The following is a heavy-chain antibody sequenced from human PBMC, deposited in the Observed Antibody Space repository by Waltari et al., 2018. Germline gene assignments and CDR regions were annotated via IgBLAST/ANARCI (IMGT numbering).Heavy chain of an antibody. J-gene: IGHJ4*02. CDR3: ARWQQWPVRAFDY. D-gene: IGHD6-19*01. CDR2: IYSGGST. Sequence: VQLVESGGGLIQPGGSLRLSCAASGFIVSRNYMSWVRQAPGRGLEWVSLIYSGGSTYYADSVKGRFTISRDKSKNTLYLQMDSLSVEDTAVYYCARWQQWPVRAFDYWGQGTLVTVSS. CDR1: GFIVSRNY. V-gene: IGHV3-53*01.